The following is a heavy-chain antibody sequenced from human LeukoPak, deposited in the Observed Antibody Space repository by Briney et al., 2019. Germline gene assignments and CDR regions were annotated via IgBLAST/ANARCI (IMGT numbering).Heavy chain of an antibody. CDR1: GYTFTGYY. CDR2: INPNSGGT. Sequence: GASVKVSCTASGYTFTGYYMHWVRQAPGQGLEWMGWINPNSGGTNYAQKFQGRVTMTRDTSISTAYMERSRLRSDDTAVYYSARAPSYVYYYMVVWGKGTTVTVSS. D-gene: IGHD3-16*01. V-gene: IGHV1-2*02. J-gene: IGHJ6*03. CDR3: ARAPSYVYYYMVV.